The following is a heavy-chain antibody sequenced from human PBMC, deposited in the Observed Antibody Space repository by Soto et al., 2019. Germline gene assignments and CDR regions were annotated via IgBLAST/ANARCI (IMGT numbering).Heavy chain of an antibody. V-gene: IGHV1-3*01. CDR1: GYTFTSYA. CDR2: INAGNGNT. D-gene: IGHD3-22*01. CDR3: ARYDSSGYYHNDAFDI. Sequence: ASVKVSWKASGYTFTSYAMHWVRQAPGQRLEWMGWINAGNGNTKYSQKFQGRVTITRDTSASTAYMELSSLRSEDTAVYYCARYDSSGYYHNDAFDIWGQGTMVTVSS. J-gene: IGHJ3*02.